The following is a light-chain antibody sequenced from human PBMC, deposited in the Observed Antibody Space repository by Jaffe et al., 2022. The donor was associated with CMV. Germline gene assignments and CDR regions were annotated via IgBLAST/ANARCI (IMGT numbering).Light chain of an antibody. V-gene: IGKV3-15*01. CDR1: QSVNSN. J-gene: IGKJ4*01. CDR2: GAS. CDR3: HQYNDWPLLT. Sequence: EIVMTQSPATLSVSPGERATLSCRASQSVNSNLAWYQQKPGQAPRLLIYGASTRATDIPARFSGSGSGIEFTLTISSLQSEDFAIYYCHQYNDWPLLTFGGGTKVEIK.